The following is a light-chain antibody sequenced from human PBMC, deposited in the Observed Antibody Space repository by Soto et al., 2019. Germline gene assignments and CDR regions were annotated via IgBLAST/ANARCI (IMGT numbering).Light chain of an antibody. CDR3: QQYSSSPVT. J-gene: IGKJ1*01. Sequence: EIVLTQSPATLSWSRVERATGSFRASQSVSSSYLAWYQQKPGQAPRLVIYGASSRATGIPDRFSASGSGTDFTLTISRLEPEDFAVYFCQQYSSSPVTFGQGTKVDIK. V-gene: IGKV3-20*01. CDR1: QSVSSSY. CDR2: GAS.